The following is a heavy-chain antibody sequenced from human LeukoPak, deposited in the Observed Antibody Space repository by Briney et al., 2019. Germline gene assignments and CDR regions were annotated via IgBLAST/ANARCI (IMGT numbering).Heavy chain of an antibody. CDR3: XXXXRGYNPWLDY. CDR1: GGSFSGYY. CDR2: INHSGST. Sequence: PSETLSLTCAVYGGSFSGYYWSWIRQPPGKGLEWIGEINHSGSTNYNPSLKSRVTISVDTSKNQFSLKLSSVTAADTAVYYCXXXXRGYNPWLDYWGQGTLVTVSS. D-gene: IGHD5-24*01. V-gene: IGHV4-34*01. J-gene: IGHJ4*02.